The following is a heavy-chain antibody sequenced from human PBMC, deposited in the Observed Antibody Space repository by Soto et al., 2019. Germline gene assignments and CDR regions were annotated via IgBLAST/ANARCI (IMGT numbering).Heavy chain of an antibody. Sequence: QVQLQESGPGLVKPSQTLSLTCTVSGDSLSRGGYYWSWIRQHPGKGLEWIGYIYFSGSAYYNPSLKSRVTMSIDTSKNQFSLRLTSLTVADTAVYYCAKSSVRGIKHSWGQGTLAIVSS. J-gene: IGHJ4*02. D-gene: IGHD3-10*01. V-gene: IGHV4-31*03. CDR1: GDSLSRGGYY. CDR2: IYFSGSA. CDR3: AKSSVRGIKHS.